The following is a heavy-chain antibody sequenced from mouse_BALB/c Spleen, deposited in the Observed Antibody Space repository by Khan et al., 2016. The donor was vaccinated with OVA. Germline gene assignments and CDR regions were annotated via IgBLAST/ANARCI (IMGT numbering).Heavy chain of an antibody. D-gene: IGHD1-2*01. CDR2: IRYSGST. Sequence: EVQLVESGPGLVKPSQSLSLTCTVTGYSITSGYGWNWIRQFPGNKLEWMGYIRYSGSTNYNQSLKSRITITRDTSKNQFFLQLNSVTTEDTATYYCARTARIKYWGQGTTLTVSS. CDR3: ARTARIKY. CDR1: GYSITSGYG. J-gene: IGHJ2*01. V-gene: IGHV3-1*02.